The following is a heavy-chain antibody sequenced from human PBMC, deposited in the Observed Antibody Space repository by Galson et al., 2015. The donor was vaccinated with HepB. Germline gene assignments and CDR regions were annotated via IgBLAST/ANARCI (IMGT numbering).Heavy chain of an antibody. CDR2: ISWNSDSI. CDR3: AKDTRAYYYYAMDV. CDR1: GFTFHDYA. J-gene: IGHJ6*02. Sequence: SLRLSCAASGFTFHDYAMHWVRQAPGKGLEWVSGISWNSDSIGYADSVKGRFTISRDNAKNSLYLQMNSLRAEDTALYYCAKDTRAYYYYAMDVWGQGTTVTVSS. V-gene: IGHV3-9*01.